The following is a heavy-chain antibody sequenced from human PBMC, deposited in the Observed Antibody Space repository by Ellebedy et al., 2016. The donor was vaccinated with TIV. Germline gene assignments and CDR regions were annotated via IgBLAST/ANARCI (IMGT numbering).Heavy chain of an antibody. V-gene: IGHV1-18*01. J-gene: IGHJ4*02. CDR1: GYTFTSYG. CDR3: AIDYGDYPPVIDY. Sequence: AASVKVSCKASGYTFTSYGISWVRQAPGQGLEWMGWHSAYNGNTNYAQKLQGRVTMTTDTSTSNAYMELRSLRSDDTAVYYCAIDYGDYPPVIDYWGQGTLVTVSS. CDR2: HSAYNGNT. D-gene: IGHD4-17*01.